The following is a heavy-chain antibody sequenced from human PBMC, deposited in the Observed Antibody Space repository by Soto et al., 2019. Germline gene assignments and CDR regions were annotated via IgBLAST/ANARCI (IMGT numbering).Heavy chain of an antibody. J-gene: IGHJ4*02. CDR2: IYPGDSDT. CDR1: GYSFTTYW. D-gene: IGHD6-13*01. Sequence: GESLKISCKASGYSFTTYWIGWVRQMPGKGLEWMGIIYPGDSDTRYSPSFQGQVTISADKSISTAYLQWSSLKASDSAMFYCARKDIAGNSVDFWGEGTLVTVSS. V-gene: IGHV5-51*01. CDR3: ARKDIAGNSVDF.